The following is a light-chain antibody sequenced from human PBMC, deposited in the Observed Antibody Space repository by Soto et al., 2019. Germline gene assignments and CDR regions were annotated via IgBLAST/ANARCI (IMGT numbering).Light chain of an antibody. CDR1: SSDVGSYNL. Sequence: QSALTQPASVSGSPGQSITISCTGTSSDVGSYNLVSWYQQHPGKAPKLIIYEGNKRPSGVSNRFSGSKSGSSASLTISGLQAEDDGDYYCCSYAAGDVVFGGGTKLTVL. J-gene: IGLJ2*01. CDR3: CSYAAGDVV. CDR2: EGN. V-gene: IGLV2-23*01.